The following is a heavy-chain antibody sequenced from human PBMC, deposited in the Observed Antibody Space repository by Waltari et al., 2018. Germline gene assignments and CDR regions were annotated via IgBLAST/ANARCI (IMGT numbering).Heavy chain of an antibody. D-gene: IGHD6-13*01. CDR1: GGTFSSYA. Sequence: QVQLVQSGAEVKKPGSSVKVSCKASGGTFSSYAISWVRQAPGPGLEGRGGTIPIFGTAHYAQKFQVRVTITTDESTSTADMELSSLRSEDTAVYYCAPGIAAAGGWFDPWGQGTLVTVSS. CDR3: APGIAAAGGWFDP. CDR2: TIPIFGTA. J-gene: IGHJ5*02. V-gene: IGHV1-69*05.